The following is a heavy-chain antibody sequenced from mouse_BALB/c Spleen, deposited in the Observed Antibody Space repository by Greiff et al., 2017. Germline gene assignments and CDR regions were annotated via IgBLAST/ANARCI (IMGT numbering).Heavy chain of an antibody. J-gene: IGHJ4*01. CDR1: GFTFSSYG. CDR3: ARRGDGYYLYAMDY. CDR2: ISSGGSYT. Sequence: EVKLMESGGDLVKPGGSLKLSCAASGFTFSSYGMSWVRQTPDKRLEWVATISSGGSYTYYPDSVKGRFTISRDNAKNTLYLQMSSLKSEDTAMYYCARRGDGYYLYAMDYWGQGTSVTVSS. D-gene: IGHD2-3*01. V-gene: IGHV5-6*02.